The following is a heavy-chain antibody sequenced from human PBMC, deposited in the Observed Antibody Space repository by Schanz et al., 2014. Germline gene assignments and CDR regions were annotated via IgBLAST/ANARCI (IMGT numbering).Heavy chain of an antibody. CDR2: MYINSGST. D-gene: IGHD1-1*01. Sequence: EVQLVESGGGLISPGGSLRLSCVASGFTFNYVWMSWVRQAPGKGLEWISSMYINSGSTQYADSVKGRFIISRDSSKNTLFLQMNSLRAEDTAVYYCARDRGRDWNGGWVYWGQGTLVTVSS. V-gene: IGHV3-53*01. CDR1: GFTFNYVW. CDR3: ARDRGRDWNGGWVY. J-gene: IGHJ4*02.